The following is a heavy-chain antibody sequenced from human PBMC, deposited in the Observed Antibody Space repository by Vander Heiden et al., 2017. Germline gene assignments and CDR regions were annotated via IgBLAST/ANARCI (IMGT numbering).Heavy chain of an antibody. V-gene: IGHV3-30-3*01. CDR3: ASAHPWDLLGATGESDYYYGMDV. CDR2: IPYDGSKK. D-gene: IGHD1-26*01. J-gene: IGHJ6*02. Sequence: GVRQAPGKGLEWVAVIPYDGSKKYYAASVKGRFTISRDNAKNTLYLQMNSRRAEETAVYYCASAHPWDLLGATGESDYYYGMDVWGQGTTVTVSS.